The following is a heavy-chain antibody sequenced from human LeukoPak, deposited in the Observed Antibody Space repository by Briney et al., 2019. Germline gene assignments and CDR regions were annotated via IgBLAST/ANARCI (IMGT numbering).Heavy chain of an antibody. CDR1: GFSLGDYW. J-gene: IGHJ4*02. D-gene: IGHD1-26*01. CDR3: ARGRVSGELRTDFDY. CDR2: IKQDGNEK. V-gene: IGHV3-7*03. Sequence: GGSLRLSCAASGFSLGDYWMNWVRQAPGKGLEWVANIKQDGNEKYFVDSVRGRSTISRDNAKNSLFLQMNSLRAEDTAVYYCARGRVSGELRTDFDYWGQGTLVTVSS.